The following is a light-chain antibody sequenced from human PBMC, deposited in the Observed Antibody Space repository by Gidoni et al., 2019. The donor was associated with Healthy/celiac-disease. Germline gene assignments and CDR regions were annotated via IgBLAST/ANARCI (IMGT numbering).Light chain of an antibody. J-gene: IGKJ1*01. Sequence: EIVLTQSPGTLSLSPGDRATLSRRASQSVSSSYLAWYQQKPGQAPRLLIYGTSSRATGIPDRFSGSGSGTDFTLTISRLEPEDFAVYYCQQYGSWWTFGQGTKVEIK. V-gene: IGKV3-20*01. CDR3: QQYGSWWT. CDR2: GTS. CDR1: QSVSSSY.